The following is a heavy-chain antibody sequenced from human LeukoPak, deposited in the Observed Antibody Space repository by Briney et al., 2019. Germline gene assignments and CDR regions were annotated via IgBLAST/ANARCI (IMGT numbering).Heavy chain of an antibody. J-gene: IGHJ6*02. D-gene: IGHD5-18*01. CDR3: ARHLGGYSYGYYYYGMDV. CDR1: GDSINSFY. Sequence: SETLSLTCTVSGDSINSFYWSWIRQPPGKELEWIGYSYYSGSTNYNPSLKSRVTISVDTSKNQFSLKLSSVTAADTAVYYCARHLGGYSYGYYYYGMDVWGQGTTVTVSS. V-gene: IGHV4-59*08. CDR2: SYYSGST.